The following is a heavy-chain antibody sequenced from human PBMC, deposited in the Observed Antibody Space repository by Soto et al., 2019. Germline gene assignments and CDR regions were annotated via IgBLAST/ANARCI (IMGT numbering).Heavy chain of an antibody. J-gene: IGHJ5*02. CDR1: GGSISSYY. Sequence: QVQLQESGPGLVKPSETLSLTCTVSGGSISSYYWSWIRQPPGKGLEWIGYIYYSGSTNYNPSLKSRVTISVDTSKNQFSLKLSSVTAADTAVYYCARLDSSSWYRGFDPWGQGTLVTVSS. CDR2: IYYSGST. D-gene: IGHD6-13*01. V-gene: IGHV4-59*08. CDR3: ARLDSSSWYRGFDP.